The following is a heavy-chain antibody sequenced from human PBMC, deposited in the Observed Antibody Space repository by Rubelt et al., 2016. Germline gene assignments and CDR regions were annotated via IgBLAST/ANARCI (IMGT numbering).Heavy chain of an antibody. Sequence: QVQLQESGPGLVKPSETLSLTCTVSGGSISPYYWSWIRQPPGKGLEWIGYSHYRGNTNYNPTLKSRVTISVETAKNQVSLKLSSVTAADTAVYYCARGDDYYYYGMDVWGQGTTVTVSS. D-gene: IGHD2-21*01. CDR1: GGSISPYY. V-gene: IGHV4-59*01. CDR3: ARGDDYYYYGMDV. CDR2: SHYRGNT. J-gene: IGHJ6*02.